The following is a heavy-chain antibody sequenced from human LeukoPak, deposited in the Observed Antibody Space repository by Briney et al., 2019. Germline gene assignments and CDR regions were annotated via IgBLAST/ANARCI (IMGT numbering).Heavy chain of an antibody. Sequence: SETLSLPCTLSGGSISSYYWSWIRQPPGKGVEGLGYIYYSGSTNYNPPLKRRVTISVHTSKNQFSLTLSPVNAGRASVYYCARVHDYGDLYFHYWGQGTLVTVSS. CDR1: GGSISSYY. CDR3: ARVHDYGDLYFHY. V-gene: IGHV4-59*01. CDR2: IYYSGST. D-gene: IGHD4-17*01. J-gene: IGHJ4*02.